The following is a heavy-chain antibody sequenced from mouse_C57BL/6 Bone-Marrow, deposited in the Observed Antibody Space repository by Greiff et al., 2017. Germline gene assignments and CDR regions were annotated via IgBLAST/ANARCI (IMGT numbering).Heavy chain of an antibody. J-gene: IGHJ4*01. CDR1: GYTFTSYW. CDR2: IDPSASYT. Sequence: QVQLQQPGAELVMPGASVKLSCKASGYTFTSYWMHWVKQRPGHGLEWIGEIDPSASYTNYNHKFKGKSTLPVDNSSRTAYMQLSRLTSEDSAVYYGAREDGDYAMDYWGQGTSVTVSS. CDR3: AREDGDYAMDY. D-gene: IGHD1-1*02. V-gene: IGHV1-69*01.